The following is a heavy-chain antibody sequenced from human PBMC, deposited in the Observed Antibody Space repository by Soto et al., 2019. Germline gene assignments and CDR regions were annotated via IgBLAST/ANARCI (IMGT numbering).Heavy chain of an antibody. Sequence: GGSLRLSCAGSGFTFSNYRMTWVRQAPGKGLEWVSSINGRSSYIYYADSMKGRFTISRDNAKNSLYLQMNSLRAEDTAVYYCTRDESTITFDYWGQGALVTVSS. J-gene: IGHJ4*02. D-gene: IGHD2-8*01. CDR1: GFTFSNYR. CDR2: INGRSSYI. V-gene: IGHV3-21*01. CDR3: TRDESTITFDY.